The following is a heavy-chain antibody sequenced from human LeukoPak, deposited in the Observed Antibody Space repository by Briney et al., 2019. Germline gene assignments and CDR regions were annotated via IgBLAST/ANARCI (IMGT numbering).Heavy chain of an antibody. Sequence: GGSLRLSCAASGFTFRSYSMNWVRQAPGKGLEWVSSISSSTKNKYYADSVKGRFTISRDNAKNSLYLQMNSLRAADTAVYYCARGPMVRGPDYWGQGTLVTVSS. CDR2: ISSSTKNK. V-gene: IGHV3-21*01. J-gene: IGHJ4*02. CDR1: GFTFRSYS. CDR3: ARGPMVRGPDY. D-gene: IGHD3-10*01.